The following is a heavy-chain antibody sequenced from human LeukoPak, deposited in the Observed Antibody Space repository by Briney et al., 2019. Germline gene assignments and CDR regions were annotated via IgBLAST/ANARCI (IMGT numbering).Heavy chain of an antibody. CDR2: ISSSSSTI. D-gene: IGHD2/OR15-2a*01. CDR1: GFTFSSYA. J-gene: IGHJ4*02. Sequence: GGSLRLSCAASGFTFSSYAMSWVRQAPGKGLEWVSYISSSSSTIYYADSVKGRFTISRDNAKNSLYLQMNSLRAEDTAVYYCARGGNRADYWGQGTLVTVSS. CDR3: ARGGNRADY. V-gene: IGHV3-48*01.